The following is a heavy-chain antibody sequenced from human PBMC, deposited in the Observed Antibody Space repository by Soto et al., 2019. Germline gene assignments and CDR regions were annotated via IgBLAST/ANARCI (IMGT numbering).Heavy chain of an antibody. V-gene: IGHV3-13*01. Sequence: EVQLVESGGGLVQPGGSLRLSCAASGFTFSSYDMHWVRQATGKGLEWVSAIGTAGDTYYPGSVKGRFTISRENAKNSLYLQMNTLRAGDTAVYYCARGASARSRANNLGHAFDIWGQGTMVTVSS. CDR1: GFTFSSYD. CDR2: IGTAGDT. CDR3: ARGASARSRANNLGHAFDI. J-gene: IGHJ3*02. D-gene: IGHD1-20*01.